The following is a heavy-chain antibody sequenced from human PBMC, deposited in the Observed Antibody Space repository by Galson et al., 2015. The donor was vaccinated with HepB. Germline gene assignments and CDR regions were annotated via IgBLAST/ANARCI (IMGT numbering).Heavy chain of an antibody. Sequence: SLRLSCAASGFTFSSYGMHWVRQAPGKGLEWVPVISYDGSNKYYADSVKGRFTISRDNAKNSLYLQMNSLRAEDTAVYYCARGGTYYDFWSGYLNEGTNDAFDIWGQGTMVTVSS. D-gene: IGHD3-3*01. CDR3: ARGGTYYDFWSGYLNEGTNDAFDI. CDR1: GFTFSSYG. J-gene: IGHJ3*02. V-gene: IGHV3-30*03. CDR2: ISYDGSNK.